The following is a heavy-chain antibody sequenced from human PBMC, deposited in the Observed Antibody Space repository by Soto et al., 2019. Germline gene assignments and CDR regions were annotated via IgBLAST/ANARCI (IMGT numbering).Heavy chain of an antibody. D-gene: IGHD1-26*01. CDR2: ISGSGGST. V-gene: IGHV3-23*01. J-gene: IGHJ4*02. CDR3: AKSPVGATDFDY. Sequence: LRLSCAASGFTFSSYAMSWVRQAPGKGLEWVSAISGSGGSTYYADSVKGRFTISRDNSKNTLYLQMNSLRAEDTAVYYCAKSPVGATDFDYWGQGTLVTVSS. CDR1: GFTFSSYA.